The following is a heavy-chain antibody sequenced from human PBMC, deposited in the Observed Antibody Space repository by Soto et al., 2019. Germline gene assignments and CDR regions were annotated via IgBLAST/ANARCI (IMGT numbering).Heavy chain of an antibody. V-gene: IGHV3-23*01. Sequence: PGGSLRLSCTASGFTLISYAINWVRQAPGKGLEWVSATTGGGGLTYYADSVKGRFSVPSDTPGNTLYLQMNNLRLEDTAVYYCARVERGSVARPTRLDPWGQGTLVTVSS. J-gene: IGHJ5*02. CDR3: ARVERGSVARPTRLDP. CDR1: GFTLISYA. CDR2: TTGGGGLT. D-gene: IGHD3-10*01.